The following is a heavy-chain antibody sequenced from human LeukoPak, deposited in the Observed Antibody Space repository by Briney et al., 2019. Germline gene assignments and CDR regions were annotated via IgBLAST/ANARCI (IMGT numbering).Heavy chain of an antibody. V-gene: IGHV3-48*04. CDR3: ARGDSSGVPDY. J-gene: IGHJ4*02. Sequence: PGGSLRFSCAASGFTFSNYAMNWVRQAPGKGLEWLSYISHSGSNLDYAESVRGRFTISRDNANHSLYLQINSLRAEDTAVYYCARGDSSGVPDYWGQGIMVTVSS. CDR1: GFTFSNYA. CDR2: ISHSGSNL. D-gene: IGHD3-22*01.